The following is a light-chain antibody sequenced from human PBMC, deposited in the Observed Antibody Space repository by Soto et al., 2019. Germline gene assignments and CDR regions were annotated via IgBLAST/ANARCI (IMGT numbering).Light chain of an antibody. CDR2: GAS. CDR1: QSVSSSY. Sequence: EIVLTQSPGTLSLSPGERATLSCRASQSVSSSYLAWYQQKPGQAPRLLIYGASSRATGIPDRFSGSGSGTDFTLTISRLEPEDFAVYYCQQYGSSPPFMYTFGQGTKVDIK. CDR3: QQYGSSPPFMYT. V-gene: IGKV3-20*01. J-gene: IGKJ2*01.